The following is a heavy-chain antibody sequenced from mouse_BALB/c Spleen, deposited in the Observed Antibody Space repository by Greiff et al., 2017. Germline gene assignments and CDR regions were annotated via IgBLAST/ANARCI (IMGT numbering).Heavy chain of an antibody. CDR2: ISDGGSYT. J-gene: IGHJ3*01. CDR3: ARDRDRYDGWFAY. D-gene: IGHD2-14*01. Sequence: EVQLVESGGGLVKPGGSLKLSCAASGFTFSDYYMYWVRQTPEKRLEWVATISDGGSYTYYPDSVKGRFTISRDNAKNNLYLQMSSLKSEDTAMYYCARDRDRYDGWFAYWGQGTLVTVSA. V-gene: IGHV5-4*02. CDR1: GFTFSDYY.